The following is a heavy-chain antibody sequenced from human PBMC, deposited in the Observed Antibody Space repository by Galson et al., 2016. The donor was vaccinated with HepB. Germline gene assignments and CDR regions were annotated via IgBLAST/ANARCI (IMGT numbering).Heavy chain of an antibody. J-gene: IGHJ4*02. CDR3: ARYREPETTMPIFDH. CDR2: IAGSSSTI. CDR1: GFVFSDYY. V-gene: IGHV3-11*01. Sequence: SLRLSCAASGFVFSDYYMSWLRQAPGKGPEWISYIAGSSSTIYDEDSVKGRFTVSRDNARQTLFLQMDSLRVEDTAVYLCARYREPETTMPIFDHWGQGVLVTVSS. D-gene: IGHD4-17*01.